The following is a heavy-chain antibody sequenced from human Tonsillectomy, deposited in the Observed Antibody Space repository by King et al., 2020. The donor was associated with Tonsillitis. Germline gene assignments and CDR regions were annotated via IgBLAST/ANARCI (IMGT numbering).Heavy chain of an antibody. CDR3: TRDTMVRGVSYYYYYMDV. Sequence: VQLVESGGGLVQPGRSLRVSCTASGFTFGDYAMSCFRQAPGKGLEGVGFIRSKAYGGTKEYAASVKGRLTISRDDSKSIAYLQMNSLKTEDTAVYYCTRDTMVRGVSYYYYYMDVWGKGTTVTVSS. D-gene: IGHD3-10*01. CDR2: IRSKAYGGTK. V-gene: IGHV3-49*03. CDR1: GFTFGDYA. J-gene: IGHJ6*03.